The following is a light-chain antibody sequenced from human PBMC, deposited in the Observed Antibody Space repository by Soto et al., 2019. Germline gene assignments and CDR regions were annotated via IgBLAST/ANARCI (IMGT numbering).Light chain of an antibody. Sequence: DIQMTQSPSSLSASVGDRVTITCRASQSTGRWLAWYQQKSGKAPQLMIYDVSNLISGVPSRFSGSGSRTEVPLTLTTLQPDDFAPDFGQLYNLHSPSTFGRGRLVEIK. CDR1: QSTGRW. J-gene: IGKJ1*01. CDR3: QLYNLHSPST. V-gene: IGKV1-5*01. CDR2: DVS.